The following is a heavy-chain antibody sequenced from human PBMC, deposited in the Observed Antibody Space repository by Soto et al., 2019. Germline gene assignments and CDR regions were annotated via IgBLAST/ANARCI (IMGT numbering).Heavy chain of an antibody. CDR2: ISAYNGNT. Sequence: ASVNVSCKASGYTFTSYGISWMRQAPGQGLEWMGWISAYNGNTNYAQKLQGRVTMTTDTSTSTAYMELRSLRSDDTAVYYCARSGGIAAAGTVYYYGMDVWGQGTTVTVSS. D-gene: IGHD6-13*01. CDR1: GYTFTSYG. CDR3: ARSGGIAAAGTVYYYGMDV. J-gene: IGHJ6*02. V-gene: IGHV1-18*01.